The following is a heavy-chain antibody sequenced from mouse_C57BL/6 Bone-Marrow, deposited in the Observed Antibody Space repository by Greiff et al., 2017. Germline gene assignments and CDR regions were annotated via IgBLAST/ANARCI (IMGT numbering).Heavy chain of an antibody. CDR2: ISDGGSYT. CDR3: AAYWSAWFAY. V-gene: IGHV5-4*01. J-gene: IGHJ3*01. Sequence: EVQVVESGGGLVKPGGSLKLSCAASGFTFSSYAMSWVRQTPEKRLEWVATISDGGSYTYYPDNVKGRFTISRDNAKNNLYLQMSHLKSEDTAMYYCAAYWSAWFAYWGQGTLVTVSA. CDR1: GFTFSSYA. D-gene: IGHD1-1*01.